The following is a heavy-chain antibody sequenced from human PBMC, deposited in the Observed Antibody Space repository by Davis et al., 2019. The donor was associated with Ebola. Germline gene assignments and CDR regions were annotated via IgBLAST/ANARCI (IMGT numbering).Heavy chain of an antibody. CDR2: IKEDGSVK. J-gene: IGHJ1*01. CDR1: GSIFSSYW. CDR3: VRQVGYCTGGSCYNEF. Sequence: GGSLRLSCAAPGSIFSSYWMSWVRQAPGKGLVLVANIKEDGSVKYYVDSVKGRFTASRDNARYSLYLQMNSLRADDTAVYYCVRQVGYCTGGSCYNEFWGQGTLVTVSS. D-gene: IGHD2-15*01. V-gene: IGHV3-7*03.